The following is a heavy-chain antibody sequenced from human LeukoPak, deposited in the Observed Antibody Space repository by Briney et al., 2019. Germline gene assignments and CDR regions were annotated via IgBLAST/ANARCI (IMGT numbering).Heavy chain of an antibody. D-gene: IGHD2-2*01. J-gene: IGHJ4*02. CDR1: GGTFSSYA. Sequence: GSSVKVSCKASGGTFSSYAISWVRQAPGQGLEWMGGIVPIFGTANYAQKFQGRVTITADESTSTAYMELSSLRSEDTAVHYCATGYCSSTSCRYFDYWGQGTLVTVSS. CDR2: IVPIFGTA. V-gene: IGHV1-69*01. CDR3: ATGYCSSTSCRYFDY.